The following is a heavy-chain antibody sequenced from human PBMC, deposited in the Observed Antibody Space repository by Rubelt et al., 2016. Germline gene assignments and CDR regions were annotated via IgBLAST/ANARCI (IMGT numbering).Heavy chain of an antibody. J-gene: IGHJ4*01. Sequence: GLEWMGIINPSGGSTSYAQKFQGRVTMTRDTSTSTVYMELSSLRSEDTAVYYCARAPTYYDILTGYYSSYYFDYWGQEPWSPSPQ. CDR3: ARAPTYYDILTGYYSSYYFDY. CDR2: INPSGGST. V-gene: IGHV1-46*01. D-gene: IGHD3-9*01.